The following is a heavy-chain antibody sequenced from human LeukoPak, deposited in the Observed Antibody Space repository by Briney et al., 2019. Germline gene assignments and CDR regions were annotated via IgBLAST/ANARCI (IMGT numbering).Heavy chain of an antibody. D-gene: IGHD6-6*01. J-gene: IGHJ4*02. CDR1: GYTFTGYY. Sequence: ASVKASCKASGYTFTGYYMHWVRQAPGQGLEWMGWINPNSGGTNYAQKFQGRVTMTRDTSISTAYMELSRLRSDDTAVYYCARDRVIAARPFPTFDYWGQGTLVTVSS. V-gene: IGHV1-2*02. CDR2: INPNSGGT. CDR3: ARDRVIAARPFPTFDY.